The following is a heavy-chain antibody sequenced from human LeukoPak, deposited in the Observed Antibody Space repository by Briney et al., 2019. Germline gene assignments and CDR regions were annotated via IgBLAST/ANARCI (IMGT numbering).Heavy chain of an antibody. CDR1: GYTFTGYY. CDR3: ARGSSIHVLLYHYYYMDV. D-gene: IGHD2-2*01. Sequence: ASVKVSCKASGYTFTGYYMHWVRQAPGQGLEWMGWINPSSSRTNYAQNFQDRVAMTRDTSISTAYMELSSLRSDDTAVYYCARGSSIHVLLYHYYYMDVWGKGTTVAVSS. V-gene: IGHV1-2*02. CDR2: INPSSSRT. J-gene: IGHJ6*03.